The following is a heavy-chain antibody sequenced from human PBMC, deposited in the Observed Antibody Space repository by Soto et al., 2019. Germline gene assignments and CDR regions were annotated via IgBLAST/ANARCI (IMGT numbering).Heavy chain of an antibody. CDR2: IFSNDRK. J-gene: IGHJ4*02. CDR3: ARIPEMGTNDWDSD. CDR1: GFSLSHARMG. Sequence: QVTLKESGPVLVKPTETLTLTCTVSGFSLSHARMGVTWIRQPPGKALEWLAHIFSNDRKSYSTSLKSRLTVSKDTSKSKVVLTRTNMDLVDTATYYCARIPEMGTNDWDSDWGPGNLGTVSS. V-gene: IGHV2-26*01. D-gene: IGHD1-1*01.